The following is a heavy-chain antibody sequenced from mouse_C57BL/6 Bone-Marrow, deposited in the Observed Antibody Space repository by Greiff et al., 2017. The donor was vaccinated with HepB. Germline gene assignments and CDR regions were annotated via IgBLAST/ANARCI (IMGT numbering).Heavy chain of an antibody. CDR1: GYAFSSSW. V-gene: IGHV1-82*01. Sequence: VQLQQSGPELVKPGASVKISCKASGYAFSSSWMNWVKQRPGKGLEWIGRIYPGDGDTNYNGKFKGKATLTEDKSSSTAYMQLSSLTSEDSAVYFCARGGYFDVWGTGTTVTVSS. CDR2: IYPGDGDT. CDR3: ARGGYFDV. J-gene: IGHJ1*03.